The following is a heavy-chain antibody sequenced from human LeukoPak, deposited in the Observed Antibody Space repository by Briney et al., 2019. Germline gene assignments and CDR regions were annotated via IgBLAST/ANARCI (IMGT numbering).Heavy chain of an antibody. D-gene: IGHD3-22*01. J-gene: IGHJ3*02. CDR3: VKAKDSSGYYSRDAFDI. V-gene: IGHV3-23*01. CDR2: IRSSGADT. CDR1: GFTFSSYA. Sequence: GGSLRLSCAASGFTFSSYAMSLVRQAPGKGLEWVSAIRSSGADTYYADSVKGRFTISRDNSKNTLYLQMNSLRAEDTAVYYCVKAKDSSGYYSRDAFDIWGPGTMVTVSS.